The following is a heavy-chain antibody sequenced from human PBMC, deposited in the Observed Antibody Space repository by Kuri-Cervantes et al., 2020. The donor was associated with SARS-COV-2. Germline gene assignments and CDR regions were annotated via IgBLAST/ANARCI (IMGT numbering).Heavy chain of an antibody. Sequence: GESLKISCAASGFTFSSYAMSWVRQAPGKGLEWVSCISGGGTSSDYSDSVKGRFTISRDNSKNTLYLVMNNLRGKDTAVYFCAKDRDYYSRPPTFHYWGQGAQVTVSS. D-gene: IGHD2-2*01. CDR1: GFTFSSYA. J-gene: IGHJ4*02. V-gene: IGHV3-23*01. CDR3: AKDRDYYSRPPTFHY. CDR2: ISGGGTSS.